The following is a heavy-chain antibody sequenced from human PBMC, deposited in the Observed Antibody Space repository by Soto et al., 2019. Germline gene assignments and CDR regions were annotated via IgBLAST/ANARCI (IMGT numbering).Heavy chain of an antibody. CDR1: GGTFSSYA. V-gene: IGHV1-69*13. D-gene: IGHD1-26*01. Sequence: SVKVSCKASGGTFSSYAISWVRQAPGQGLEWMGGIIPIFGTANYAQKFQGRVTITADESTSTAYMELSSLRSEDTAVYYCARGVGATTLAHIHLSGQGTKVTVYS. CDR2: IIPIFGTA. CDR3: ARGVGATTLAHIHL. J-gene: IGHJ6*02.